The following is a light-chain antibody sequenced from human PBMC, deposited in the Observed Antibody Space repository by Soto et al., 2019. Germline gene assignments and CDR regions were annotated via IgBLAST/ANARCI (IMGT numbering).Light chain of an antibody. CDR3: ATWDASLNGWV. J-gene: IGLJ3*02. CDR1: SSNIGSNA. Sequence: QSVLTQPPSASGTPGQRVTISCSGSSSNIGSNAVSWYQQLPGTAPKVLIYSNNQRPSGVPDRFSGSKSGTSASLAISGLHSEDDADYYCATWDASLNGWVFGGGTKLTVL. CDR2: SNN. V-gene: IGLV1-44*01.